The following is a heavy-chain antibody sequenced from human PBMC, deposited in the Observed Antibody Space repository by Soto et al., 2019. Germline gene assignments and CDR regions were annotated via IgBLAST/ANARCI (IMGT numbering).Heavy chain of an antibody. Sequence: ASVKVSCKTSGYTFNSYGISWLRQAPGQGLEWMGWISGYNGNTKYAQKVQGRVTLTTDTSTSTAYMELRSLRSDDTAVYYCARGHDYSDYLGYYAMDVWGQGTTVTVSS. J-gene: IGHJ6*02. CDR2: ISGYNGNT. D-gene: IGHD4-17*01. V-gene: IGHV1-18*04. CDR3: ARGHDYSDYLGYYAMDV. CDR1: GYTFNSYG.